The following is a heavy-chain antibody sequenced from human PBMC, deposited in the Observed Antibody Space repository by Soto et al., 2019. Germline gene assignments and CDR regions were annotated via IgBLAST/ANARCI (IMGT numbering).Heavy chain of an antibody. CDR1: GFTFSNAW. Sequence: GGSLRLSCAASGFTFSNAWMNWVRQAPGKGLEWVGRIKSKTDGGTTDYAEPVKGRFTISRDDSKNRLYLQMNSLKTEATAVDYCTGAGITMVRGVIITFIRFDPWGQGTLVTVSS. J-gene: IGHJ5*02. V-gene: IGHV3-15*07. CDR2: IKSKTDGGTT. CDR3: TGAGITMVRGVIITFIRFDP. D-gene: IGHD3-10*01.